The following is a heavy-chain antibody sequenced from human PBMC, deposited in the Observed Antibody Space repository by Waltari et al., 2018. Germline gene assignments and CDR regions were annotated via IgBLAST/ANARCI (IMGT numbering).Heavy chain of an antibody. Sequence: QVQLVQSGAEVKKPGSSVKVSCKASGGTFSSYAISWVRQAPGQGLEWMGRIIPIVGTANDAQKFQGRVTITADKSTSTAYMELSSLRSEDTAVYYCADIAVAGYDAFDIWGQGTMVTVSS. J-gene: IGHJ3*02. CDR1: GGTFSSYA. CDR3: ADIAVAGYDAFDI. CDR2: IIPIVGTA. D-gene: IGHD6-19*01. V-gene: IGHV1-69*08.